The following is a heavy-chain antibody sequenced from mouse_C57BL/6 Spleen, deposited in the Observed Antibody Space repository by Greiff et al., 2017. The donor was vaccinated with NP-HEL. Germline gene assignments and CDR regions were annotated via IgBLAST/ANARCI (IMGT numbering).Heavy chain of an antibody. J-gene: IGHJ2*01. CDR1: GYTFTSYW. CDR3: ARLGDWAYFDY. V-gene: IGHV1-69*01. CDR2: IDPSDSYT. D-gene: IGHD4-1*01. Sequence: VQLQQPGAELVMPGASVKLSCKASGYTFTSYWMHWVKQRPGQGLEWIGEIDPSDSYTNYNQKFKGKSTLTVDKSSSTAYMQLSSLTSEDSAVYYCARLGDWAYFDYWGQGTTLTVSS.